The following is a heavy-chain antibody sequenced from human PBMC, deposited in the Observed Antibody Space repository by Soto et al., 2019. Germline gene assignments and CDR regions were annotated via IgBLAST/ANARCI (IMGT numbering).Heavy chain of an antibody. CDR2: IYHTGTT. CDR3: ARDKITGLFDY. V-gene: IGHV4-4*02. J-gene: IGHJ4*02. Sequence: SETLSLTCFVSGASISSTYWWSWVRQTPGKRLEWIGQIYHTGTTSYNPSLKSRVTISVDTSKNQFSLKLTSVTAADTAVYYCARDKITGLFDYWGQGTLVTVSS. CDR1: GASISSTYW. D-gene: IGHD2-8*02.